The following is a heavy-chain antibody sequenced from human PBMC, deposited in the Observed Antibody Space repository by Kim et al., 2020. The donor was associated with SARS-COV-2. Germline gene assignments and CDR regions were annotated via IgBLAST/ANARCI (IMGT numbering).Heavy chain of an antibody. V-gene: IGHV3-30*04. D-gene: IGHD1-26*01. Sequence: GGSLRLSCAASGFIFSSYAMHWVRQAPGKGLEWVAVISYEGSNKYYADSVKGRFTISRDNSKNTLYLQMSSLRAEDTAVHYCARDIGRVGATGWGFDYWGLGTLVTVSS. CDR2: ISYEGSNK. CDR1: GFIFSSYA. CDR3: ARDIGRVGATGWGFDY. J-gene: IGHJ4*02.